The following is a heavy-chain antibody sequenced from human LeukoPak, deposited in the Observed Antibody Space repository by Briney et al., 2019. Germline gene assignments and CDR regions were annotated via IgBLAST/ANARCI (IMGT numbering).Heavy chain of an antibody. J-gene: IGHJ3*02. D-gene: IGHD6-19*01. V-gene: IGHV4-39*01. CDR1: GGSISSSSYY. CDR3: ARSYSSGWYEAFDI. Sequence: SETLSLTCTVSGGSISSSSYYWGWIRQPPGKGLEWIGSIYYSGSTCYNPSLKSRFTISVDTSKNQFSLKLSSVTAADTAVYYCARSYSSGWYEAFDIWGQGTMVTVSS. CDR2: IYYSGST.